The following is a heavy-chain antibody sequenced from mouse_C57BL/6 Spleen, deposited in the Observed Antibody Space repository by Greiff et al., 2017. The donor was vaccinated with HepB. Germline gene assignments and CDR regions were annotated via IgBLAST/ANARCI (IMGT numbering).Heavy chain of an antibody. V-gene: IGHV1-22*01. J-gene: IGHJ4*01. CDR3: ASGGLRRGGFFMDY. CDR1: GYTFTDYN. CDR2: INPNNGGT. D-gene: IGHD2-4*01. Sequence: EVQLQQSGPELVKPGASVKMSCKASGYTFTDYNMHWVKQSHGKSLEWIGYINPNNGGTSYNQKFKGKATLTVNKYSSTAYMELRSLTSEDSAVDYWASGGLRRGGFFMDYWGQGTSVTVSS.